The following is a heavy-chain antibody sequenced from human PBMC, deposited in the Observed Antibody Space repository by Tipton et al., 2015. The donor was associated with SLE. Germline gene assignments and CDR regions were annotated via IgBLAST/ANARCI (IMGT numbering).Heavy chain of an antibody. CDR1: GFTFSSYA. Sequence: SLRLSCAASGFTFSSYAMTWVRQAPGQGLEWVSTIRKSGETTYYADSVKGRFTISRDNSKNTLYLQMNSLRAEDTAVYYCAKAIQSRGGIMLRRFFDNWGQGTLVTVSS. D-gene: IGHD3-10*01. J-gene: IGHJ4*02. CDR3: AKAIQSRGGIMLRRFFDN. CDR2: IRKSGETT. V-gene: IGHV3-23*01.